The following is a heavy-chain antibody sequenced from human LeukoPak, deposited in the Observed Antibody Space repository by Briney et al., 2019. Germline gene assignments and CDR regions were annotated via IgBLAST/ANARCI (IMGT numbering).Heavy chain of an antibody. V-gene: IGHV1-69*13. CDR2: IIPIFGTA. CDR3: ARRADSSGYYYHAFDI. CDR1: GGTFSSYA. D-gene: IGHD3-22*01. Sequence: SVKVSCKASGGTFSSYAISWVRQAPGQGLEWMGGIIPIFGTANYAQKFQGRVTITADESTSTAYMELSSLRSEDTAVYYCARRADSSGYYYHAFDIWGQGTMVTVSS. J-gene: IGHJ3*02.